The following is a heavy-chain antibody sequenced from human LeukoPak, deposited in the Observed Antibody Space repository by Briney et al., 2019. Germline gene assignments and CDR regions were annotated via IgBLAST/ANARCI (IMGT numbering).Heavy chain of an antibody. CDR2: ITGSGGST. J-gene: IGHJ4*02. D-gene: IGHD6-19*01. V-gene: IGHV3-23*01. CDR1: GFTFSSYA. CDR3: AKDRGIAVAGTDFDY. Sequence: GGSLRLSCAVSGFTFSSYAMSWVRQAPGKGLEWVSIITGSGGSTYYADSVKGRFTISRDNSKNTLYLQMNSLRAEDTAVYYCAKDRGIAVAGTDFDYWGQGTLVTVSS.